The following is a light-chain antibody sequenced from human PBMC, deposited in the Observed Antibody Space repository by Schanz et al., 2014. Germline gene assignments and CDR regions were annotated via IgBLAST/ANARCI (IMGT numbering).Light chain of an antibody. Sequence: QSVLTQPPSVSAAPGQKVTISCSGSSSNIGNNYVSWYQQLPGTAPKLLIYDNNKRPSGIPDRFSGSKSGTSATLAITGLQAEDEADYYCQSYDSSLSEWVFGGGTKLTVL. J-gene: IGLJ3*02. V-gene: IGLV1-51*01. CDR3: QSYDSSLSEWV. CDR2: DNN. CDR1: SSNIGNNY.